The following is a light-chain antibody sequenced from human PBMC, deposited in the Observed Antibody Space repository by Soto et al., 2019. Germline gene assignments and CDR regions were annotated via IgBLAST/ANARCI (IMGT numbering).Light chain of an antibody. CDR1: QSISTW. CDR3: QQYETFPLT. V-gene: IGKV1-5*03. Sequence: DIQMTQSPSTLSASVGDRVTIACRASQSISTWLAWYQQKPGKAPKLLIYKASILESGVPSRFSGSGSATEFTLSISSVQPEDFASYYCQQYETFPLTFGGGTKVEIK. J-gene: IGKJ4*01. CDR2: KAS.